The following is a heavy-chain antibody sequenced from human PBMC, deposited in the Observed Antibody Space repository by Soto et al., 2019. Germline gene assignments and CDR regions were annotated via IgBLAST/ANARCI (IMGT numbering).Heavy chain of an antibody. J-gene: IGHJ6*02. Sequence: ASVKVSCKASGGTFSSYAISWVRQAPGQGLEWMGGIIPIFGTANYAQKFQGRVTITADKSTSTAYMELSSLRSEDTAVYYCARIMYSSGWYGNYYYYYGMDVWGQGTTVTVSS. CDR2: IIPIFGTA. CDR1: GGTFSSYA. D-gene: IGHD6-19*01. CDR3: ARIMYSSGWYGNYYYYYGMDV. V-gene: IGHV1-69*06.